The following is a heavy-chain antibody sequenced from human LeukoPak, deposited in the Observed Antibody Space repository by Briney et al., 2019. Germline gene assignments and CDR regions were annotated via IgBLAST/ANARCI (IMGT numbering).Heavy chain of an antibody. V-gene: IGHV4-39*01. CDR1: GGSISSSSYY. CDR2: IYYSGST. J-gene: IGHJ5*02. D-gene: IGHD5-24*01. Sequence: SETLSLTCTVSGGSISSSSYYWGWIRQPPGKGLEWIGSIYYSGSTYYNPSLKSRVTISVDTSKNQFSLKLSSVTAADTAVYYCARHGYNSHSPNWSDPWGQGTLVTVSS. CDR3: ARHGYNSHSPNWSDP.